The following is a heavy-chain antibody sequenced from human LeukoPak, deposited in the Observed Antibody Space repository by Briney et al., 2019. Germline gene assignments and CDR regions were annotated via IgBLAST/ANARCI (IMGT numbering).Heavy chain of an antibody. D-gene: IGHD2-2*01. V-gene: IGHV1-18*01. Sequence: AASVKVSCKASGYTFTSYGISWVRQAPGQGLEWMGWISAYNGNTNYAQKLQGRVTMTTDTSTSTAYMELRSLRSDDTAVYYCATVFVVVPAAYYMDVWGKGTTVTVSS. CDR2: ISAYNGNT. CDR3: ATVFVVVPAAYYMDV. J-gene: IGHJ6*03. CDR1: GYTFTSYG.